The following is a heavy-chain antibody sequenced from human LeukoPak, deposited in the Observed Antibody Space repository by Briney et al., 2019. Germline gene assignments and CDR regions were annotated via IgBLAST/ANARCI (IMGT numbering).Heavy chain of an antibody. Sequence: PSETLSLTCDVSGGSVTSTNWWTWVRQPPGKGLEWIGSIYYSGSTYYSPSLKSRLTISVDTSKNHFSLKLSSVTAADTAVYYCARGKAYHYYDSSGYYYDYWGQGTLVTVSS. CDR3: ARGKAYHYYDSSGYYYDY. CDR1: GGSVTSTNW. J-gene: IGHJ4*02. D-gene: IGHD3-22*01. CDR2: IYYSGST. V-gene: IGHV4-39*02.